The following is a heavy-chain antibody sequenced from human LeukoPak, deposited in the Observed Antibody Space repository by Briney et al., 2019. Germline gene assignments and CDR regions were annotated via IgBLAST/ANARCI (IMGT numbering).Heavy chain of an antibody. V-gene: IGHV3-7*01. J-gene: IGHJ4*02. D-gene: IGHD5-12*01. Sequence: GGSLRLSCATSGFTFSSYAMSWVRQAPGRGLEWVANIKQDGSEKYYVDSVKGRFTISRDNAKNSLYLQMNSLRAEDTAVYYCARDLAQLDYWGQGTLVTVSS. CDR3: ARDLAQLDY. CDR1: GFTFSSYA. CDR2: IKQDGSEK.